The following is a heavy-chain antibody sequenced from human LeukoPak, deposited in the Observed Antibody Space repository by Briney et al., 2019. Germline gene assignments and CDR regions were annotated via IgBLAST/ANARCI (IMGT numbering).Heavy chain of an antibody. V-gene: IGHV3-23*01. CDR3: ARDYYSRFDY. J-gene: IGHJ4*02. CDR1: GFTFSSYA. D-gene: IGHD3-22*01. CDR2: LSPRGASI. Sequence: HPGGSLRLSCAASGFTFSSYAMSWVRQAPGRGREWVSSLSPRGASIYYADSVKGRFTISRDNAKNTLILQMNSLRAEDTAVYYCARDYYSRFDYWGQGTLVTVSS.